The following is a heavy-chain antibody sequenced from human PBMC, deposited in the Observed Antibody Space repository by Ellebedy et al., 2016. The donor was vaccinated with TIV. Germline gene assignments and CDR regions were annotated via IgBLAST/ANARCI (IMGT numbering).Heavy chain of an antibody. J-gene: IGHJ4*02. D-gene: IGHD3-10*01. Sequence: MPSETLSLTCTVSGGSISSGDYYWSWIRQPPGKGLEWIGEINHSGSTNYNPSLKSRLTISVDTSKNQFSLKLSSVTAADTAIYYCARGQQYYYGSGSYSSYFDYWGQGTLVTVSS. CDR1: GGSISSGDYY. CDR3: ARGQQYYYGSGSYSSYFDY. V-gene: IGHV4-39*07. CDR2: INHSGST.